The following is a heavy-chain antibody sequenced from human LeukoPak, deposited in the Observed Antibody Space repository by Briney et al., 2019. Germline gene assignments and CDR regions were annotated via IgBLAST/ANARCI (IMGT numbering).Heavy chain of an antibody. V-gene: IGHV4-59*12. CDR2: IYYSGST. J-gene: IGHJ4*02. CDR1: GDSISSDY. Sequence: SETLSLTCNVSGDSISSDYWSWIRQPPGKGLEWIGHIYYSGSTNYNPSLKSRVTISVDTSKNQFSLKLSSVTAADTAVYYCARGRITTIFGVVTPPYPFDYWGQGTLVTVSS. CDR3: ARGRITTIFGVVTPPYPFDY. D-gene: IGHD3-3*01.